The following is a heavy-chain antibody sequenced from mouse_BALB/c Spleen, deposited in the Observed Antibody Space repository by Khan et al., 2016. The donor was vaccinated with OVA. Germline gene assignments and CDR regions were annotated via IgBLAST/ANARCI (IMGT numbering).Heavy chain of an antibody. J-gene: IGHJ3*01. D-gene: IGHD1-1*02. CDR2: ISSGGSYT. CDR1: GFTFSTYG. V-gene: IGHV5-6*01. CDR3: TRLAYYYNSEGFAY. Sequence: EVELVESGGDLVKPGGSLKLSCAASGFTFSTYGMSWVRQTPDKRLEWVATISSGGSYTYYVDSVKGRFTISRDNDKNILYLQMSSLKSEDTAMYYCTRLAYYYNSEGFAYWGQGTLVTVSA.